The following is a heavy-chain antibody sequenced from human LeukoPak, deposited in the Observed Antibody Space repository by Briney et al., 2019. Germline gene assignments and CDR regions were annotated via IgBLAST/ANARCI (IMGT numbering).Heavy chain of an antibody. D-gene: IGHD3-3*01. CDR3: ARRYYDFWSGYRGGYDP. V-gene: IGHV3-7*01. CDR1: GFTFSSYW. Sequence: PGGSLRLSCAASGFTFSSYWMSWVRQAPGKGLEWVANIKQDGSEKYYVDSVKGRFTISRDNAKNSLYLQVNSLRAEDTAVYYCARRYYDFWSGYRGGYDPWGQGTLVTVSS. J-gene: IGHJ5*02. CDR2: IKQDGSEK.